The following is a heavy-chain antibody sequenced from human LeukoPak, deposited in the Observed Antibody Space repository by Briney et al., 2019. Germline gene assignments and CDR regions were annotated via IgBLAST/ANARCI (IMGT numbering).Heavy chain of an antibody. CDR3: ARKALPGNWFDP. CDR2: IYASGST. J-gene: IGHJ5*02. V-gene: IGHV4-4*07. Sequence: SETLSLTCTVSGDSISSYYWSWIRQPAAKGLEWIGRIYASGSTNYNPSLKSRVTMSLDTSKNQFSLNLSSVTAADTAVYYCARKALPGNWFDPWGQGTLVTVSS. CDR1: GDSISSYY.